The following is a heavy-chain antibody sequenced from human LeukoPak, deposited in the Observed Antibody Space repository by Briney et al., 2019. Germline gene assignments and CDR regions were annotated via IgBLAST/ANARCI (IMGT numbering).Heavy chain of an antibody. Sequence: PGRSLRLSCAASGFTFSSYAMHWVRQAPGKGLEWVAVISYDGSNKYYADSVKGRFTISRDNSKNTLYLQMNSLRAEDTAVYYCARDPEYFTFGGVIVRGYFDYWGQGTLVTVSS. CDR3: ARDPEYFTFGGVIVRGYFDY. V-gene: IGHV3-30-3*01. D-gene: IGHD3-16*02. J-gene: IGHJ4*02. CDR2: ISYDGSNK. CDR1: GFTFSSYA.